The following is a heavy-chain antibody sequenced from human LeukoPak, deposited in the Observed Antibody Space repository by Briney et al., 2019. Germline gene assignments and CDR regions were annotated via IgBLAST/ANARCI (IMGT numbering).Heavy chain of an antibody. CDR2: IWYDGSNK. Sequence: GRSLRLSCAASGFTFSSYGMHWVRQAPGKGLEWVAVIWYDGSNKYYADSVKGRFTISRDNSKNTLYLQMNSLRAEDTAVYYCARDTGIVMGSPFDYWGQGTLVTVSS. CDR1: GFTFSSYG. J-gene: IGHJ4*02. CDR3: ARDTGIVMGSPFDY. V-gene: IGHV3-33*01. D-gene: IGHD1-26*01.